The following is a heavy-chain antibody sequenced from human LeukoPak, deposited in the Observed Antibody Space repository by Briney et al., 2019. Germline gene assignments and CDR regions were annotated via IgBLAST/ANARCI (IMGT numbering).Heavy chain of an antibody. J-gene: IGHJ5*02. CDR3: ARLAAIPRGSMA. CDR2: ISGSGGST. CDR1: GFTFSSRD. Sequence: GGTLRLSCEASGFTFSSRDMSWVRQAPGKGLEWVSAISGSGGSTNYADSVKGRFTISRDNSKNTVYLQMNSLRAEDTAVYYCARLAAIPRGSMAWGQGTLVTVSS. D-gene: IGHD3-10*01. V-gene: IGHV3-23*01.